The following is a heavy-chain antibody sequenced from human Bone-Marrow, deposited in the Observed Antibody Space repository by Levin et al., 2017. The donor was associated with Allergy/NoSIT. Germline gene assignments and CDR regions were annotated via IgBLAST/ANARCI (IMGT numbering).Heavy chain of an antibody. CDR3: ARESKAAAGTLDY. CDR1: GFDFNDYY. Sequence: GGSLRLSCVGSGFDFNDYYMTWIRQAPGQRLEWASHISNTARTTYYADSVRGRFTISRDNTKRSLFLQMDSLKVEDTAVYYCARESKAAAGTLDYWGQGIVVLVSS. D-gene: IGHD6-13*01. CDR2: ISNTARTT. J-gene: IGHJ4*02. V-gene: IGHV3-11*01.